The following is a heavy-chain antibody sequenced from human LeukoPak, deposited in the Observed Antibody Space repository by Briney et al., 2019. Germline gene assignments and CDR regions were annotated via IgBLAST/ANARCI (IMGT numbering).Heavy chain of an antibody. D-gene: IGHD5-24*01. J-gene: IGHJ3*02. CDR2: FDPEDGET. CDR3: YLRDGYTKDAFDI. V-gene: IGHV1-24*01. Sequence: ASVKVSCKVSGYTLTELSMHWVRQAPGKGLEWMGGFDPEDGETIYAQKFQGRVTMTEDTSTDTAYMELSSLRSEDTAVYYCYLRDGYTKDAFDIWGQGTMVTVSS. CDR1: GYTLTELS.